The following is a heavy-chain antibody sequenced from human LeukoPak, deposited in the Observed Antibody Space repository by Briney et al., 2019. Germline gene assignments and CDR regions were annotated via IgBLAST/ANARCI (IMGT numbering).Heavy chain of an antibody. CDR1: GGSISSSY. Sequence: SETLSLTCTVSGGSISSSYWSWIRQPPGKGLEWIAYIYYSGSIYYNPSLNSRATISVDTSKSQFSLKVNSVTAADTAVYYCARGGYWFDSWGQGTLVTVSS. J-gene: IGHJ5*01. D-gene: IGHD6-25*01. CDR3: ARGGYWFDS. V-gene: IGHV4-59*01. CDR2: IYYSGSI.